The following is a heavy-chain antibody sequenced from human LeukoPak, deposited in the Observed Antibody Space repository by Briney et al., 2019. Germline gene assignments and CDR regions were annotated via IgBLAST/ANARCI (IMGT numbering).Heavy chain of an antibody. Sequence: GESLQICCKGSGYTFTNHWISCVRQMPGKGLEWMGKIDPSDSYTNYSPSFQGHGTISAGKSISTAYLQWSSLKASDTAMYYCARAPDSDSGYDYFDYWGQGTLVTVSS. CDR2: IDPSDSYT. V-gene: IGHV5-10-1*01. J-gene: IGHJ4*02. D-gene: IGHD5-12*01. CDR3: ARAPDSDSGYDYFDY. CDR1: GYTFTNHW.